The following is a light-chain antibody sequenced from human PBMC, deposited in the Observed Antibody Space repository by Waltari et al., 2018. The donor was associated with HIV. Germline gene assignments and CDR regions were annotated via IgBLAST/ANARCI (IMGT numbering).Light chain of an antibody. Sequence: SSELAQDPAVSVALGQTVRITCQGDSVRTYYASWYQQKPGQAPVLVFYGKNNRPSGIPDRFSVSSSGDTASLTITGAQAEDEADYYCNSRDTTGHWFFGGGTKVTVL. CDR3: NSRDTTGHWF. CDR1: SVRTYY. CDR2: GKN. J-gene: IGLJ3*02. V-gene: IGLV3-19*01.